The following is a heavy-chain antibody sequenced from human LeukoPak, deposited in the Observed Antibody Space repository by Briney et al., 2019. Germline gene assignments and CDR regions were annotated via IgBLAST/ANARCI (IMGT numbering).Heavy chain of an antibody. CDR2: IYYSGST. CDR1: GGSISSYY. V-gene: IGHV4-59*01. Sequence: PSETLSLTCTVSGGSISSYYWNWIRQPPGKGLEWIGYIYYSGSTNYKPSLKSRVTISVDMSKNQFSLKLSSATAADTAVYYCAREDYYYYGMDVWGQGTTVTVSS. J-gene: IGHJ6*02. CDR3: AREDYYYYGMDV.